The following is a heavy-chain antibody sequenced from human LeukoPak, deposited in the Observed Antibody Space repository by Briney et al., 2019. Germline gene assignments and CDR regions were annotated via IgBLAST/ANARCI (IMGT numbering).Heavy chain of an antibody. CDR2: ISYDGSNK. CDR1: GFTFSSYG. J-gene: IGHJ5*02. V-gene: IGHV3-30*03. D-gene: IGHD4-17*01. CDR3: AREETVTYQVDSANWFDP. Sequence: AGGSLRLSCAASGFTFSSYGMHWVRQAPGKGLEWVAVISYDGSNKYYADSVKGRFTISRDNAKNSLYLQMNSLRAEDTAVYYCAREETVTYQVDSANWFDPWGQGTLVTVSS.